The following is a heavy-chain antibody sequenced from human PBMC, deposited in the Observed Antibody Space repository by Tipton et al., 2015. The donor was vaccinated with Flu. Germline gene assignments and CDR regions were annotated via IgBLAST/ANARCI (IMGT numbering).Heavy chain of an antibody. CDR3: ASFSDYDSSIWFRYFDL. D-gene: IGHD3-22*01. V-gene: IGHV3-53*01. Sequence: RTYYGDSVGDRFSISTDDSKNTLYLQMNNLRAEDTAVYYCASFSDYDSSIWFRYFDLWGRGTVVNVSS. CDR2: RT. J-gene: IGHJ2*01.